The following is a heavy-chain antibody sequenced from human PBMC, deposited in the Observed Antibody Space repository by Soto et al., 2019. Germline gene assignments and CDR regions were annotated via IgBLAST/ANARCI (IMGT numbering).Heavy chain of an antibody. Sequence: GGSLRLSCAASGFTFSSYGMHWVRQAPGKGLEWVAVISYDGSNKYYADSVKGRFTISRDNSKNTLYLQMNSLRAEDTAVYYCAKDSLDIVVVPAAGPHFDYWGQGTLVTVSS. CDR2: ISYDGSNK. V-gene: IGHV3-30*18. D-gene: IGHD2-2*01. CDR1: GFTFSSYG. CDR3: AKDSLDIVVVPAAGPHFDY. J-gene: IGHJ4*02.